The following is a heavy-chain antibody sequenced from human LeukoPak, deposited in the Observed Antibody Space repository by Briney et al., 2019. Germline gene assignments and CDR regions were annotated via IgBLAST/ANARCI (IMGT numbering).Heavy chain of an antibody. V-gene: IGHV4-4*02. CDR2: IYQSGST. D-gene: IGHD3-22*01. CDR1: GGSISSSNW. J-gene: IGHJ3*02. Sequence: ASEALSLTCAVSGGSISSSNWWSWVRQPPGKGLAWIGEIYQSGSTNYNPSLKSRVTISVDKSKNQFSLKLSSVTAADTAVYYCARLQRITMNAFDIWGQGTMVTLSS. CDR3: ARLQRITMNAFDI.